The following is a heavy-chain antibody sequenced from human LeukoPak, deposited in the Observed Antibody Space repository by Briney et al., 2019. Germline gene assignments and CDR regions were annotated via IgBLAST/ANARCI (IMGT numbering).Heavy chain of an antibody. CDR2: ISYDGSNK. J-gene: IGHJ4*02. D-gene: IGHD3-10*01. CDR1: GFTFSSYG. CDR3: ARESSDGSGIC. V-gene: IGHV3-30*03. Sequence: GRSLRLSCAASGFTFSSYGMHWVRQAPGKGLEWVAVISYDGSNKYYADSVKGRFNISRDNSKITVYLQMNSLRAEDTAVYYCARESSDGSGICWGQGTLVTVSS.